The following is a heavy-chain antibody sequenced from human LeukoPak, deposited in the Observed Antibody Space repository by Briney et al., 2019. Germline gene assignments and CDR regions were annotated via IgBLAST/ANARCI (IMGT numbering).Heavy chain of an antibody. Sequence: PGGSLRLSCAASGFTFSNYAMSWVRQVPGKGLEWVSAIDGSGGSTYYADSVKGRFTISRDNSKNTLDLQMNSLRVEDTAVYYCAKGFAAGRPYYFDYWGQGTLGTVSS. V-gene: IGHV3-23*01. J-gene: IGHJ4*02. CDR3: AKGFAAGRPYYFDY. CDR2: IDGSGGST. CDR1: GFTFSNYA. D-gene: IGHD6-6*01.